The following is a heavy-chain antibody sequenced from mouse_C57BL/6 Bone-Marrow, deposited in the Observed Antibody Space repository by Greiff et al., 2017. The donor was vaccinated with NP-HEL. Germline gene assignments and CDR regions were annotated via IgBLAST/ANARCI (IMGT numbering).Heavy chain of an antibody. Sequence: EVHLVESGGGLVQPGGSLSLSCAASGFTFTDYYMSWVRQPPGKALEWLGFIRNKANGYTTEYSASVKGRFTISRDNSQSILYLQMNALRAEDSATYYCARSPLYSSNSPWFAYWGQGTLVTVSA. CDR3: ARSPLYSSNSPWFAY. J-gene: IGHJ3*01. CDR2: IRNKANGYTT. CDR1: GFTFTDYY. D-gene: IGHD2-5*01. V-gene: IGHV7-3*01.